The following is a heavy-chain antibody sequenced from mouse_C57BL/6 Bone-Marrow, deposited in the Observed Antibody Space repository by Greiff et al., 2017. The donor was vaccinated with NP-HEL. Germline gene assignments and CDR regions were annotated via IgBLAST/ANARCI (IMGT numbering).Heavy chain of an antibody. CDR1: GYSFTDYN. CDR2: INPNYGTT. Sequence: VQLQQSGPELVKPGASVKISCKASGYSFTDYNMNWVKQSNGKSLEWIGVINPNYGTTSYNQKFKGKATLTVDQSSSTAYMQLNSLTSEDSAVYYCAREGRRLRREGGYFDVWGTGTTVTVSS. V-gene: IGHV1-39*01. J-gene: IGHJ1*03. CDR3: AREGRRLRREGGYFDV. D-gene: IGHD2-4*01.